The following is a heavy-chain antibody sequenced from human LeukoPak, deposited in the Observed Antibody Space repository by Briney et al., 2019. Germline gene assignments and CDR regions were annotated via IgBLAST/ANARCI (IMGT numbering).Heavy chain of an antibody. V-gene: IGHV4-39*01. J-gene: IGHJ4*02. CDR3: ARRITMVRGVIIKDY. CDR2: IYYRGST. CDR1: GGSISSSSYY. D-gene: IGHD3-10*01. Sequence: SETLSLTCTVSGGSISSSSYYWGWIRQPPGKGLEWIGSIYYRGSTYYNPSLKSRVTISVDTSKNQFSLKLSSVTAADTAVYYCARRITMVRGVIIKDYCGQGTLVTVSS.